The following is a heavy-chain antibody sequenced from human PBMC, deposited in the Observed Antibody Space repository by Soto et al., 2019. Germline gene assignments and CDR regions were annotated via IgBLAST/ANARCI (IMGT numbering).Heavy chain of an antibody. CDR2: IYWNDDK. D-gene: IGHD6-19*01. CDR1: GFSLSTSGVG. Sequence: QITLKESGPTLVKPTQTLTLTCTFSGFSLSTSGVGVGWIRQPPGKALEWLALIYWNDDKRYSPSLKSRLTITKDTSKNHVVLSMTNMDPADSATYYCAHRRVAVAGTRYHFDYWGQGTLVTVSS. J-gene: IGHJ4*02. CDR3: AHRRVAVAGTRYHFDY. V-gene: IGHV2-5*01.